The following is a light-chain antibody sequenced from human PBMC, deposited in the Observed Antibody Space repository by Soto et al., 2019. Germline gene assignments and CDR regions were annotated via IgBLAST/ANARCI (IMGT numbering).Light chain of an antibody. CDR1: SSNIGAGFD. CDR2: GNN. Sequence: QSVLTQPPSVSGAPGQRVTISCTGASSNIGAGFDVHWYQLLPGTAPKLLISGNNNRPSGVPDRFSGSKSGTSASLAITGLQAEDEADYYCQSYHSSLSGFVFGTGSKLTVL. CDR3: QSYHSSLSGFV. V-gene: IGLV1-40*01. J-gene: IGLJ1*01.